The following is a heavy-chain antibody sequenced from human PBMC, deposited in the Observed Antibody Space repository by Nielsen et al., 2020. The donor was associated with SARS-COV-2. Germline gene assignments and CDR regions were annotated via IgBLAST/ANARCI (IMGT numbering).Heavy chain of an antibody. CDR3: ARGFKEYYYDSSGYYTGNWFDP. V-gene: IGHV4-39*07. CDR2: IHYSGST. Sequence: WIRQPPGKGLEWIGSIHYSGSTYYNPSLKSRVTISVDTSKNQFSLKLSSVTAADTAVYYCARGFKEYYYDSSGYYTGNWFDPWGQGTLVTVSS. J-gene: IGHJ5*02. D-gene: IGHD3-22*01.